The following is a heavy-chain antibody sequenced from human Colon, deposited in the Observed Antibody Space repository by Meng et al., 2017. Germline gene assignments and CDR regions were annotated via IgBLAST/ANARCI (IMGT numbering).Heavy chain of an antibody. Sequence: VPLKESGPGLVRPSETLSLTCTVSGGSVISNSYYWSWIRQPPGKGLEWIGFIYYSGSTNYNPSLKSRVTISVDTSKNQFSLKVSSVTAADTAVYYCARDSGYDKNWFDPWGQGTLVTVSS. CDR2: IYYSGST. CDR3: ARDSGYDKNWFDP. J-gene: IGHJ5*02. D-gene: IGHD5-12*01. CDR1: GGSVISNSYY. V-gene: IGHV4-61*01.